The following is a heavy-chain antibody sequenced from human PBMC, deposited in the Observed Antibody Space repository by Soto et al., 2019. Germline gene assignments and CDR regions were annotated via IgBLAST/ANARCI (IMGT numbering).Heavy chain of an antibody. D-gene: IGHD3-16*02. CDR2: IYHSGST. J-gene: IGHJ3*02. Sequence: PSETLSLTCAVSSGSISSSNWWSWVRQPPGKGLEWIGEIYHSGSTNYNPSLKSRVTISVDKSKNHFSLKLSSVTAADTAVYYCARAGQDYIWGSYRPDAFDIWGQGTKVTV. CDR1: SGSISSSNW. V-gene: IGHV4-4*02. CDR3: ARAGQDYIWGSYRPDAFDI.